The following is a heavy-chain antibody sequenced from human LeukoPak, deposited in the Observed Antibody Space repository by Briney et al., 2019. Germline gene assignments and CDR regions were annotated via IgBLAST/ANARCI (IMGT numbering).Heavy chain of an antibody. CDR1: GYTFTSYG. J-gene: IGHJ4*02. V-gene: IGHV1-18*01. CDR3: ASSSATLSRRYFDY. CDR2: ISAYNGNT. Sequence: ASVKVSCKASGYTFTSYGISWVRQAPGQGLEWMGWISAYNGNTNYAQKLQGRVTMTTDTSTSTAYMELRSLRSDDTAVYYCASSSATLSRRYFDYWGQGTLVTVSS. D-gene: IGHD3-10*01.